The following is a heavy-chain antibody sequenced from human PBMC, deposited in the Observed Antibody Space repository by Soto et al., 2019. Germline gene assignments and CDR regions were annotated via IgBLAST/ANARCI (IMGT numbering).Heavy chain of an antibody. CDR2: IKSKTDGGTT. V-gene: IGHV3-15*07. CDR3: STGRDDLLY. CDR1: GVSFSYVW. J-gene: IGHJ4*02. D-gene: IGHD2-15*01. Sequence: EVQLVESGGGLVKPGGSLRLSCAASGVSFSYVWMNWVRQAPGKGLEWVGRIKSKTDGGTTVYAAPVKGRFTISRDDSTNTLYLQMYSLKTEDTAVYYCSTGRDDLLYWGQGTLVTVSS.